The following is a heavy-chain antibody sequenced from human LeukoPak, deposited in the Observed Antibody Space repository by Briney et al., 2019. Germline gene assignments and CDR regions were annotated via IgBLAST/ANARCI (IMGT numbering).Heavy chain of an antibody. CDR1: GGSISSSSNY. CDR3: ARVGAGSFDY. J-gene: IGHJ4*02. CDR2: IYYSGST. Sequence: SETLSLTCTVSGGSISSSSNYWGWIRQPPGKGLEWIGSIYYSGSTYYNPSLKSRVTISVDTSKNQFSLKLSSVTAADTAVYYCARVGAGSFDYWGQGTLVTVSS. V-gene: IGHV4-39*07. D-gene: IGHD3-10*01.